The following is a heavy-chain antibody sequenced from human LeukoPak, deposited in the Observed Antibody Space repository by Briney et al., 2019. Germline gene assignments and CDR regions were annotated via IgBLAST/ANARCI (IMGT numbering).Heavy chain of an antibody. CDR3: AKDHDHENQWFDP. J-gene: IGHJ5*02. V-gene: IGHV3-23*01. D-gene: IGHD2/OR15-2a*01. CDR1: GFTFSSYI. CDR2: INKNGGET. Sequence: GGSLRLSCAASGFTFSSYIMSWGRQAPGKGLEWVSTINKNGGETYYADSVKGRFTISRDNSRNTLYLQMNSLRAEDTAVYYCAKDHDHENQWFDPWGQGTLVTVSS.